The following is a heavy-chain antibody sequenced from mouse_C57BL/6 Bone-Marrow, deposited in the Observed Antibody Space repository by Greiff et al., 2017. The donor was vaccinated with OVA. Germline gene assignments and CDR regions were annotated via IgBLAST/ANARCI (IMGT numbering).Heavy chain of an antibody. CDR1: GYPFTSYW. D-gene: IGHD2-2*01. CDR2: INPSSGYT. CDR3: ASLWLPFAY. J-gene: IGHJ3*01. V-gene: IGHV1-7*01. Sequence: VQLHQSGAELAKPGASVTLSCTASGYPFTSYWMHWVKQRPGQGLEWIGYINPSSGYTKYNQKFKDKATLTADKSSSTAYMQLSSLTYEDSAVYYCASLWLPFAYWGQGTLVTVSA.